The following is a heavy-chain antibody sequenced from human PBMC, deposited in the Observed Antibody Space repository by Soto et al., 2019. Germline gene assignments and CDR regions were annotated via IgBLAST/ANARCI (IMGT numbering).Heavy chain of an antibody. CDR1: GGSISSSSYY. CDR3: ARRGGSSPFDY. Sequence: QLQLQESGPGLVKPSETLSLTCTVSGGSISSSSYYWGWIRQSPGKGLEWIGNIYYSGSTYYNPPRKSRVPISGETSKNQSSLKLSSVTAADTAVYYCARRGGSSPFDYWGQGTLVTVSS. V-gene: IGHV4-39*01. J-gene: IGHJ4*02. CDR2: IYYSGST. D-gene: IGHD1-26*01.